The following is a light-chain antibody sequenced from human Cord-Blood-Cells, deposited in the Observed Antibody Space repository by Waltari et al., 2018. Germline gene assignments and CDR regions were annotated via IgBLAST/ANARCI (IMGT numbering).Light chain of an antibody. CDR1: SSDVGSYNL. CDR3: CSYAGSSTWV. V-gene: IGLV2-23*01. J-gene: IGLJ3*02. CDR2: EGS. Sequence: QSALTQPASVSGSPGQSLTLSCTATSSDVGSYNLVSWYQQHPGKAPKLMIYEGSKRPSGVSNRFSGSKSGNTASRTISGLQASDEADYYCCSYAGSSTWVFGGGTKLTVL.